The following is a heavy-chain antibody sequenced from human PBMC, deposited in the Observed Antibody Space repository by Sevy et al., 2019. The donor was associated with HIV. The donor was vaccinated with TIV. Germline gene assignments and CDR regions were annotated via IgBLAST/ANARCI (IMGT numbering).Heavy chain of an antibody. Sequence: ASVKVSCKASGYTFTSYDINWVRQATGQGLEWMGRMNPNTDNTDYAQKFQGRVTMTRNTSISTAYMELSSLRSEDTAVYYCARGRLTGIGFDYWGQGTLVTVSS. CDR3: ARGRLTGIGFDY. V-gene: IGHV1-8*01. D-gene: IGHD7-27*01. CDR2: MNPNTDNT. J-gene: IGHJ4*02. CDR1: GYTFTSYD.